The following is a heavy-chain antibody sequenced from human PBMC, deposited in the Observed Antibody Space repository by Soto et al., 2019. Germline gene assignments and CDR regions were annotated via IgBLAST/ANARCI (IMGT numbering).Heavy chain of an antibody. CDR3: VIIYSSGKTRYYFDH. CDR2: IYSTEST. D-gene: IGHD3-22*01. Sequence: SETLSLTCTVSGGSISSGSYYWSWIRQHPGKGLEWIGYIYSTESTNYNPSLKSRLSISVDMSASQFSLKLSSVTVADTAVYYCVIIYSSGKTRYYFDHWGQGTLVPVSS. J-gene: IGHJ4*02. CDR1: GGSISSGSYY. V-gene: IGHV4-31*03.